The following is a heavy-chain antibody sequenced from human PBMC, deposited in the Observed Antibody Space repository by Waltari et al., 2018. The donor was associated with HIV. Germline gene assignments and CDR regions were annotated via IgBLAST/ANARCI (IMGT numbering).Heavy chain of an antibody. CDR2: IYYSGST. Sequence: QLQLQESGPGLVKPSETLSLTCTVSGGSISSSSYYWGWIRQPPGKGLEWIGSIYYSGSTYYNPSLKSRVTISVDTSKNPFSLKLSSVTAADTAVYYCARHSLTYYYDSSGYSVAFDYWGQGTLVTVSS. D-gene: IGHD3-22*01. J-gene: IGHJ4*02. CDR3: ARHSLTYYYDSSGYSVAFDY. CDR1: GGSISSSSYY. V-gene: IGHV4-39*01.